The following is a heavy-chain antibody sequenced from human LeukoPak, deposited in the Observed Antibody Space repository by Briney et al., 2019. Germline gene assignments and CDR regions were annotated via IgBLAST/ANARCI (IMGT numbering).Heavy chain of an antibody. CDR3: ARISGSYFHY. Sequence: LRLSCAASGFTFSDYYMSWIRQPPGKGLEWIGYIYYSGSTKYNPSLKSRVTISVDTSKNQFSLKLTSVTAADTAVYYCARISGSYFHYWGQGALVTVSS. D-gene: IGHD6-19*01. J-gene: IGHJ4*02. CDR2: IYYSGST. V-gene: IGHV4-59*01. CDR1: GFTFSDYY.